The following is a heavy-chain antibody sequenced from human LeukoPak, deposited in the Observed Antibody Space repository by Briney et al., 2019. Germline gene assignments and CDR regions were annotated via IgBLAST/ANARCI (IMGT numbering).Heavy chain of an antibody. CDR2: INTNTGNP. J-gene: IGHJ6*02. CDR3: ARDRYEQWLEYYYGMDV. V-gene: IGHV7-4-1*02. CDR1: GGTFSSYA. Sequence: ASVKVSCKASGGTFSSYAISWVRQAPGQGLEWMGWINTNTGNPTYAQGFTGRFVFSFDTSVSTAYLQISSLKAEDTAVYYCARDRYEQWLEYYYGMDVWGQGTTVTVSS. D-gene: IGHD6-19*01.